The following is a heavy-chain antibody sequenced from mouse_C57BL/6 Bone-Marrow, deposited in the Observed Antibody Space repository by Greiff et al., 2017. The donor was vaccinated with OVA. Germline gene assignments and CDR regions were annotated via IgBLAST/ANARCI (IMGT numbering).Heavy chain of an antibody. J-gene: IGHJ2*01. CDR2: IYPRSGNT. CDR3: ARGGYYGSSPLFDY. Sequence: VQLQQSGAELARPGASVKLSCKASGYTFTSYGISWVKQRTGQGLEWIGEIYPRSGNTYYNEKFKGKATLTADKSSSTAYMELRSLTSEDSAVYFCARGGYYGSSPLFDYWGQGTTLTVSS. V-gene: IGHV1-81*01. CDR1: GYTFTSYG. D-gene: IGHD1-1*01.